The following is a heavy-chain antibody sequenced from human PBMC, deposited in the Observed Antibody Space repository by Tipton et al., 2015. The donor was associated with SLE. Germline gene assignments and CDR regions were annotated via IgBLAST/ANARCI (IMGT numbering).Heavy chain of an antibody. J-gene: IGHJ4*02. CDR1: GYSISSGYY. CDR2: IYHSGST. V-gene: IGHV4-38-2*01. D-gene: IGHD1-1*01. CDR3: ASRAGTGGY. Sequence: TLSLTCAVSGYSISSGYYWGWIRQPPGKGLEWIGSIYHSGSTYYNPSLKSRVTISVDTSKNQFSLKLSSVAAADTAVYYCASRAGTGGYWGQGTLVTVSS.